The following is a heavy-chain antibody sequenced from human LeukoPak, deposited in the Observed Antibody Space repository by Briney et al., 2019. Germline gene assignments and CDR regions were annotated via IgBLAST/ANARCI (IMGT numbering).Heavy chain of an antibody. J-gene: IGHJ2*01. Sequence: ASVKVSCKVSGYTLTELSMHWVRQAPGKGLEWMGGFDPEDGETIYAQKFQGRVAMTEDTPTDTAYMELSSLRSEDTAVYYCARFVAAAVYFDLWGRGTLVTVSS. CDR1: GYTLTELS. V-gene: IGHV1-24*01. CDR2: FDPEDGET. CDR3: ARFVAAAVYFDL. D-gene: IGHD6-13*01.